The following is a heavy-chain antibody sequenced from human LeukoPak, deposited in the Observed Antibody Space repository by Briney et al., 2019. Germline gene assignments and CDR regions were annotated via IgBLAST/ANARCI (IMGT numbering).Heavy chain of an antibody. Sequence: GGSLRLSCTVSGFTVSSNSMSWVRQAPGKGLEWVSFIYSDNTHYSDSVKGRFTISRDNAQKSLYLQMNSLRAEDTAVYYCARDDGGDFNDAFDIWGQGTMVAVSS. CDR1: GFTVSSNS. V-gene: IGHV3-53*01. J-gene: IGHJ3*02. CDR2: IYSDNT. D-gene: IGHD2-21*02. CDR3: ARDDGGDFNDAFDI.